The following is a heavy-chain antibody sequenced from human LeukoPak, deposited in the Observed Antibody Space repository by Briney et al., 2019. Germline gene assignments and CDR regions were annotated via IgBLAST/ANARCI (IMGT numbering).Heavy chain of an antibody. CDR3: AKGMDTAMFNFDY. Sequence: PGGSLRLSCAASGFTFGSYGMHWVRQAPGKGLEWVAFIRYDGSNKYYADSVKGRFTISRDNSKNTLYLQMNSLRAEDTAVYYCAKGMDTAMFNFDYWGQGTLVTVSS. CDR1: GFTFGSYG. D-gene: IGHD5-18*01. V-gene: IGHV3-30*02. CDR2: IRYDGSNK. J-gene: IGHJ4*02.